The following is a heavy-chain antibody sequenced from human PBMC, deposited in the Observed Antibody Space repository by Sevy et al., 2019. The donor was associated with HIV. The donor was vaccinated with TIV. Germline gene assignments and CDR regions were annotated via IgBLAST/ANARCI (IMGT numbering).Heavy chain of an antibody. CDR2: ISGSGGST. CDR3: AKGWGIVAAGSGDAFDI. D-gene: IGHD6-13*01. J-gene: IGHJ3*02. CDR1: GFTFSSYP. V-gene: IGHV3-23*01. Sequence: GGSLRLSCAASGFTFSSYPMSWVRLAPGKGREWVSAISGSGGSTYYADSVKGRFTISRDNSKNTLYLQMNSLRAEDTAVYYCAKGWGIVAAGSGDAFDIWGQGTMVTVSS.